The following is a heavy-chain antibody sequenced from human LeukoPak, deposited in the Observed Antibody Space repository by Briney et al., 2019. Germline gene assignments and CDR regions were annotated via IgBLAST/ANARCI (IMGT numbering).Heavy chain of an antibody. CDR3: ARDMEDSSSWSINDY. D-gene: IGHD6-13*01. V-gene: IGHV3-21*01. CDR1: GFTFSSYS. CDR2: ISSSSSYI. Sequence: PGGSLRLSCEASGFTFSSYSMNWVRQAPGKGLEWVSSISSSSSYIYYADSVKGRFTISRDNAKNSLYLQMNSLRAEDTAVYYCARDMEDSSSWSINDYWGQGTLVTVSS. J-gene: IGHJ4*02.